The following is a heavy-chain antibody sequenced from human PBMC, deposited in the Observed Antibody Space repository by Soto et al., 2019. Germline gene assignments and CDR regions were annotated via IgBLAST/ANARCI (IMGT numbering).Heavy chain of an antibody. V-gene: IGHV2-26*01. J-gene: IGHJ6*02. D-gene: IGHD2-15*01. Sequence: SGPTLVNPTETLTLTCTVSGFSLSNARMGVSWIRQPPGKALEWLAHIFSNDEKSYSTSLKSRLTISKDTSKSQVVLTMTNMDPVDTATYYCARTYCSGGSCYSSYYYYGMDVWGQGTTVTV. CDR2: IFSNDEK. CDR1: GFSLSNARMG. CDR3: ARTYCSGGSCYSSYYYYGMDV.